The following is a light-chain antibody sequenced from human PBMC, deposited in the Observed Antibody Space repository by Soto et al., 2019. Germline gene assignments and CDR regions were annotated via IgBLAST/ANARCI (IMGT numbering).Light chain of an antibody. Sequence: EIGMTQSPATLSVSPGEGATFSCRASQSVSTNLAWYQQKPGQAPRVLIYGASTRATGIPARFSGSGSGTDFTLTISSLEPEDFAVYYCQQRSNWPLITFGQGTRLEIK. CDR2: GAS. CDR1: QSVSTN. J-gene: IGKJ5*01. V-gene: IGKV3-11*01. CDR3: QQRSNWPLIT.